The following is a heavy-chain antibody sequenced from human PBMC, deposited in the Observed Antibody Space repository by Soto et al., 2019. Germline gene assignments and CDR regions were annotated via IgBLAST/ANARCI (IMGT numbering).Heavy chain of an antibody. CDR2: IYYSGST. D-gene: IGHD1-26*01. CDR1: GASVSSGSNY. Sequence: QVQLQESGPGLMKPSETLSLTCTVSGASVSSGSNYWSWIRQPPGKGLEWIGYIYYSGSTSYNPSLKSRVTISADTSKNQFSLKLSSVTAADTAVYYCARDYANRLGGSGNGFDYWGQGTLVTVSS. CDR3: ARDYANRLGGSGNGFDY. V-gene: IGHV4-61*01. J-gene: IGHJ4*02.